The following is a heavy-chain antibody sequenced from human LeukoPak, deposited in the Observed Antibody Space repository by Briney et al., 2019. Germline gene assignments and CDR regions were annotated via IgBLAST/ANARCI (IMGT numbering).Heavy chain of an antibody. Sequence: SETLSLTCTVSGGSISSYYWSWIRQPPGKGLEWIGYIYYSGSTNYNPSLKSRVTISVDTSKNQFSLKLSSVTAADTAVYYCARHSSSWYLYYFDYWGQGTLVTVSS. CDR3: ARHSSSWYLYYFDY. D-gene: IGHD6-13*01. J-gene: IGHJ4*02. V-gene: IGHV4-59*08. CDR1: GGSISSYY. CDR2: IYYSGST.